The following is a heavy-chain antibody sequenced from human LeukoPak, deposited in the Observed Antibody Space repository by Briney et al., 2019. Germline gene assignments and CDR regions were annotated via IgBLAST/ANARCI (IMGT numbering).Heavy chain of an antibody. CDR2: INPSGGST. CDR1: GYTFTSYY. V-gene: IGHV1-46*01. J-gene: IGHJ6*03. Sequence: ASVKVSCKASGYTFTSYYMHWVRQAPGQGLEWMGIINPSGGSTSYAQKFQGRVTMTRDMSTSTVYMELSSLRSEDTAVYYCARDSGQYDYVWGSYRLYYYYYYMDVWGKGTTVTVSS. D-gene: IGHD3-16*02. CDR3: ARDSGQYDYVWGSYRLYYYYYYMDV.